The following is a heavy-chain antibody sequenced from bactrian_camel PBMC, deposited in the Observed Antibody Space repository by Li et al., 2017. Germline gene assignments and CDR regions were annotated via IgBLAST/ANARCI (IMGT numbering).Heavy chain of an antibody. CDR1: TAVFSVNC. Sequence: QLVESGGGLVKPGGSLRLSCATDTAVFSVNCFAWFREIPGREREGVAAMRIGNSFTDYSDSVKGRFTISQDSARNTVYLQMNNLQPEDSAMYYCAARLCLGGVCSLDVLLTSRKWGQGTQVTVS. J-gene: IGHJ4*01. V-gene: IGHV3S1*01. D-gene: IGHD1*01. CDR2: MRIGNSFT. CDR3: AARLCLGGVCSLDVLLTSRK.